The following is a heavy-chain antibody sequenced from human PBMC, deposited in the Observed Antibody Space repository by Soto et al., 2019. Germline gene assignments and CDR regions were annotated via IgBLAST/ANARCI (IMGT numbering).Heavy chain of an antibody. CDR2: INHSGST. Sequence: QVQLQQWGAGLLKPSETLSLTCAVYGGSFSGYYWSWIRQPPGKGLEWIGEINHSGSTNYNPSLKSRVTISVDTSKNQFSLKLSSVTAADTAVYYCARGRTYYYGSGSYPLAFFDYWGQGTLVTVSS. CDR3: ARGRTYYYGSGSYPLAFFDY. J-gene: IGHJ4*02. V-gene: IGHV4-34*01. CDR1: GGSFSGYY. D-gene: IGHD3-10*01.